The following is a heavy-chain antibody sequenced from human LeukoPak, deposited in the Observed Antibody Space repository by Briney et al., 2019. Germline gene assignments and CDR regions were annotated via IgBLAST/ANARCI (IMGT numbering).Heavy chain of an antibody. CDR1: GFTFSRYA. CDR3: AKVPLESRNYYHGF. J-gene: IGHJ4*02. Sequence: PGGSLRLSCAASGFTFSRYAMSWVRQAPGRGLEWISVITGSGDATYYAGFVRGQFTISRDNSKNTLYLHMSSLRAEDSAVYYCAKVPLESRNYYHGFWGPAALVTVSS. D-gene: IGHD6-13*01. V-gene: IGHV3-23*01. CDR2: ITGSGDAT.